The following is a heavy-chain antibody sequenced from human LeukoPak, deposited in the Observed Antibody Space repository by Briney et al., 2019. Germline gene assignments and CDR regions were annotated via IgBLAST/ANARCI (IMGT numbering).Heavy chain of an antibody. CDR1: GGTFSSYA. J-gene: IGHJ3*02. Sequence: ASVKVSCKASGGTFSSYAISWVRQAPGQGLEWMGGIIPIFGTANYAQKFQGRATITADKSTSTAYVELSSLRSEDTAVYYCARWRNYDILTGDDAFDIWGQGTMVTVSS. V-gene: IGHV1-69*06. CDR3: ARWRNYDILTGDDAFDI. D-gene: IGHD3-9*01. CDR2: IIPIFGTA.